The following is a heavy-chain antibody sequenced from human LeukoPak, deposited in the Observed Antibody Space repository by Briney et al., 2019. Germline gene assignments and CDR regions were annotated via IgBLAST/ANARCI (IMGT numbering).Heavy chain of an antibody. V-gene: IGHV4-34*01. CDR1: GGSFSGYY. Sequence: KSSETLSLTCAVYGGSFSGYYWSWIRQPPGKGLEWIGEINHSGSTNYNPSLKSRVTISVDTSKNQFSLKLSSVTAADTAFYYLARGAREVWFYCSSTSCYPVWFDPWGQGTLVTVSS. CDR2: INHSGST. D-gene: IGHD2-2*01. CDR3: ARGAREVWFYCSSTSCYPVWFDP. J-gene: IGHJ5*01.